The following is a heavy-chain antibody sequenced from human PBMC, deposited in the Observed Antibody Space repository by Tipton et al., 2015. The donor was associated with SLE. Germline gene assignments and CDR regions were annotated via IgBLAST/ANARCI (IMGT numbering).Heavy chain of an antibody. Sequence: TLSLTCTVSGGSISSGSYYWSWIRQPAGKGLEWIGYIYTSGSTNYNPSLKSRVTISVDTSKNQFSLKLSSVTAADTAVYYCARGELVGATSYWGQGTLVTVSS. J-gene: IGHJ4*02. CDR3: ARGELVGATSY. D-gene: IGHD1-26*01. V-gene: IGHV4-61*09. CDR1: GGSISSGSYY. CDR2: IYTSGST.